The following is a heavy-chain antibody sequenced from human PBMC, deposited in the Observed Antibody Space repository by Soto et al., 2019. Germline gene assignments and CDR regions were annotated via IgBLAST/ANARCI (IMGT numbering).Heavy chain of an antibody. CDR3: ARVHSSGWFKVDY. CDR2: ISSSSSTI. V-gene: IGHV3-48*02. CDR1: GFTFSSSS. Sequence: GGSLRLSCAASGFTFSSSSMNWVRQAPGKGPEWVSYISSSSSTINYADSVRGRFTISRDNAKNSLYLQMNSLRDEDTAVYYCARVHSSGWFKVDYWGQGTLVTVSS. D-gene: IGHD6-19*01. J-gene: IGHJ4*02.